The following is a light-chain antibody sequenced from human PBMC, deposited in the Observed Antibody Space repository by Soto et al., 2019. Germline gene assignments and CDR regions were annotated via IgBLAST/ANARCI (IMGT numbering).Light chain of an antibody. J-gene: IGKJ5*01. CDR1: QSISTY. V-gene: IGKV1-39*01. CDR2: VAS. Sequence: DLQMTQSPSSLSASVGDRVTITCRASQSISTYLNWYQQKPGKAPNLLIYVASSLQSGVPSRFSGSGSGTDFTLTISSLQPEDFATYYCQQSYSTPITFGQGTRLEIK. CDR3: QQSYSTPIT.